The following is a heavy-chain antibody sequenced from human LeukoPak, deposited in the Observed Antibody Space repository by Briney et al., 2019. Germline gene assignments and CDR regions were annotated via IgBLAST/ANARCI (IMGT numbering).Heavy chain of an antibody. CDR1: GYTFTSYG. Sequence: ASVKVSCKASGYTFTSYGISWVRQAPGQGLEWMGWISAYNGNTNYAQKLQGRVTMTRNTSINTVYMEVSGLRSEDTAVYYCTRGGIIILGVATVVDYWGQGTLVTVSS. D-gene: IGHD3/OR15-3a*01. V-gene: IGHV1-18*01. CDR3: TRGGIIILGVATVVDY. CDR2: ISAYNGNT. J-gene: IGHJ4*02.